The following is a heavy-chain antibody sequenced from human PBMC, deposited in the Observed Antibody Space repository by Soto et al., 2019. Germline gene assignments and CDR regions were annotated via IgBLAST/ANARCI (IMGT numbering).Heavy chain of an antibody. J-gene: IGHJ5*02. Sequence: EVQLVESGGGLVQPGGSLRLSCAASGFTFSTYWMSWVRQAPGKGLEWVANINEDGSEKFYVDSVKGRFTISRDNAKNSLYLQMNSLRPEDTALYYCATDVGVTWGQGILVTVSS. D-gene: IGHD1-26*01. CDR1: GFTFSTYW. CDR2: INEDGSEK. V-gene: IGHV3-7*01. CDR3: ATDVGVT.